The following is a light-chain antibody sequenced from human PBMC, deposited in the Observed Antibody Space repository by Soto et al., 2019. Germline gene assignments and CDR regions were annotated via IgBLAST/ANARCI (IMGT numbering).Light chain of an antibody. Sequence: QSALTEPASVSGSPGQSITISCTGTSSDVGSHNLFSWYQQHPGQAPKLMIYEVSKRPSGVSARFSASNSGNTASLTISGGQAEDEADYYCCSYGGSRAVFGGGTQLTVL. CDR3: CSYGGSRAV. CDR2: EVS. CDR1: SSDVGSHNL. J-gene: IGLJ7*01. V-gene: IGLV2-23*02.